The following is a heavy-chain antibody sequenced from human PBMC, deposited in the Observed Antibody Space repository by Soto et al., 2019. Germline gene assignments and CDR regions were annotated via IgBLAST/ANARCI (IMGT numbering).Heavy chain of an antibody. CDR1: GYTFTSYG. Sequence: QVQLVQSGAEVKKPGASVKVSCKASGYTFTSYGISWVRQAPGQGLEWMGWISAYNGNTNYAQKLQGRVTMTTDTSTSTAYMELRSLRSDDTAVYYCARHLGYCSGGSCLTAWFAPWGQGTLVTVSS. CDR3: ARHLGYCSGGSCLTAWFAP. J-gene: IGHJ5*02. CDR2: ISAYNGNT. V-gene: IGHV1-18*04. D-gene: IGHD2-15*01.